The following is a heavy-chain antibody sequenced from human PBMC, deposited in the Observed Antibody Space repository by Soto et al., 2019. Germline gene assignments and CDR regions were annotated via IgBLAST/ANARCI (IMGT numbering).Heavy chain of an antibody. CDR1: GFTFNTYA. CDR2: TTGSSGVT. V-gene: IGHV3-23*01. D-gene: IGHD6-25*01. Sequence: GGSLRLSCAASGFTFNTYAMSWVRQPPGKGLEWVSGTTGSSGVTYYADSVKGRFTISRDNSKNTLFLQMNSLRADDTAVYYCAKDGMVAAAGFYYFENWGQGTQVTVSS. CDR3: AKDGMVAAAGFYYFEN. J-gene: IGHJ4*02.